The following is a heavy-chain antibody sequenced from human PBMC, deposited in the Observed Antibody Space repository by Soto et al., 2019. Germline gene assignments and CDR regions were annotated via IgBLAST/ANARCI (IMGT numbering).Heavy chain of an antibody. D-gene: IGHD3-10*01. Sequence: QVQLVESGGGVVHPGSSLRLSCAASGLTFNSYAMHWVRQAPGKGLEWVALISYDGSNKFYRDSVKGRFTISRDNSKTAVYLQMNSLRPEDTALYYCATDGDENWMLEDGSYYYGMAVWGRGTTVIVSS. CDR2: ISYDGSNK. V-gene: IGHV3-30*03. CDR3: ATDGDENWMLEDGSYYYGMAV. J-gene: IGHJ6*02. CDR1: GLTFNSYA.